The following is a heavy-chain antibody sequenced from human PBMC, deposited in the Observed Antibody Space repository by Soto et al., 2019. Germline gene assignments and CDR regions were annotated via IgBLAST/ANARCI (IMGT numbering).Heavy chain of an antibody. CDR1: GFTFSSYA. J-gene: IGHJ6*03. CDR3: AKDLGSGLYDGEYYYYYYMDV. V-gene: IGHV3-23*01. Sequence: GGSLRLSCAASGFTFSSYAVSWVRQAPGKGLEWVSAISGSGGSTYYADSVKGRFTISRDNSKNTLYLQMNSLRAEDTAVYYCAKDLGSGLYDGEYYYYYYMDVWGKGTTVTVSS. CDR2: ISGSGGST. D-gene: IGHD6-19*01.